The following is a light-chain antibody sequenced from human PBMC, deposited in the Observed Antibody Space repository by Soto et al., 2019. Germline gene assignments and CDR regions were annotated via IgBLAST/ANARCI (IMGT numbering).Light chain of an antibody. J-gene: IGLJ2*01. CDR2: EVS. CDR1: SSDVGDYNY. CDR3: SSFAGSPVV. V-gene: IGLV2-8*01. Sequence: QSVLTPPPSASGSLGQSVTIPCTGTSSDVGDYNYVSWYQQHPGKVPKLMIYEVSKRPSGVPDRFSGSKSGNTASLTVSGLQAEDEADYYCSSFAGSPVVFGGGTKVTVL.